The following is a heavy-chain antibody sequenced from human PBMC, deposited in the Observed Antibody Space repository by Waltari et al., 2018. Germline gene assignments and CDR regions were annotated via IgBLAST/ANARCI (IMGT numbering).Heavy chain of an antibody. CDR3: ARHEGTMVRGVIREFVY. Sequence: QVQLQESGPGLVKPSETLSLTCTVSGGSISSYYWSWIRQPPGKGLEWIGYIYYSGSTNYNPSLKSRVTISVDTSKNQFSLKLSSVTAADTAVYYCARHEGTMVRGVIREFVYWGQGTLVTVSS. J-gene: IGHJ4*02. CDR1: GGSISSYY. V-gene: IGHV4-59*08. CDR2: IYYSGST. D-gene: IGHD3-10*01.